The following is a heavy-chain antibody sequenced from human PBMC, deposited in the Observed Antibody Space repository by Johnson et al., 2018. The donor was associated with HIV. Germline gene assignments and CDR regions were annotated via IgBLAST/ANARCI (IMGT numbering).Heavy chain of an antibody. CDR2: ISYDGSNK. CDR1: GFTFSSYA. D-gene: IGHD6-6*01. Sequence: QMLLVESGGGVVQPGRSLRLSCAASGFTFSSYAMHWVRQAPGKGLEWVAVISYDGSNKYYADSVKGRFTISRDNSKNTLYLQMTSLRAEDTAVYYWSRAGSSSSGPRAFDIWGQGTMVTVSS. V-gene: IGHV3-30*04. J-gene: IGHJ3*02. CDR3: SRAGSSSSGPRAFDI.